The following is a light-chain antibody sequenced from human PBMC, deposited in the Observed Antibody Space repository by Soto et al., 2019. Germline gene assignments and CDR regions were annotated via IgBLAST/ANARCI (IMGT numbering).Light chain of an antibody. CDR3: QQYATSPLT. Sequence: EIVLTQSPATLSLSPGEIATLSCMASQTVSSSLAWYQQKPGQAPRLLIYGALSRATGIPDRFSGSGSGTDFTLTISRLEPEDFALYYCQQYATSPLTFGGGTKVDIK. V-gene: IGKV3-20*01. J-gene: IGKJ4*01. CDR1: QTVSSS. CDR2: GAL.